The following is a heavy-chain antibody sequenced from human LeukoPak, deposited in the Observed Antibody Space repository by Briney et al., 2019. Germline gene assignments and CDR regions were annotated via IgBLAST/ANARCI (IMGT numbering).Heavy chain of an antibody. CDR1: GYTFTSYD. CDR2: MNPNSANT. V-gene: IGHV1-8*01. Sequence: ASVKVSCKSSGYTFTSYDINWVRQASGQGLEWMGWMNPNSANTGYAQKFQGRVTITRDTSASTAYMELSSLRSEDTAVYYCARDLYGSGSYSRYFQHWGQGTLVTVSS. D-gene: IGHD3-10*01. J-gene: IGHJ1*01. CDR3: ARDLYGSGSYSRYFQH.